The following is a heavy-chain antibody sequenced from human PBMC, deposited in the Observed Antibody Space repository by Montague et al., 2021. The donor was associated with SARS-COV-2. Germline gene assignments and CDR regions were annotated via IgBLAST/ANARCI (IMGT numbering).Heavy chain of an antibody. Sequence: SETLSLTCAVYGGSFSGYYWSWIRQPPGKGLEWIGEINHSGDTNYNPSLKSRGTISVDTSKNQFSLKLSSVTAADTAVYYCARVRYDGSGTSLGMDVWGRGTTVTVSS. CDR3: ARVRYDGSGTSLGMDV. D-gene: IGHD3-10*01. V-gene: IGHV4-34*01. CDR2: INHSGDT. J-gene: IGHJ6*02. CDR1: GGSFSGYY.